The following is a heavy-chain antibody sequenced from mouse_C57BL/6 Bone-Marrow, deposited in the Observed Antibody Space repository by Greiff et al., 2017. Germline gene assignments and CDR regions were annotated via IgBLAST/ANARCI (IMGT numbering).Heavy chain of an antibody. Sequence: EVQLLESGAELVKPGASVKLSCTASGFNIQDYYMHWVKQRTEQGLEWIGRIDPEDGETKYDPKFQGKATITADTSSNTAYLQLSSLTSEDTAVYYCARSYYDYDGFAYWGKGTLVTVSA. J-gene: IGHJ3*01. V-gene: IGHV14-2*01. D-gene: IGHD2-4*01. CDR3: ARSYYDYDGFAY. CDR1: GFNIQDYY. CDR2: IDPEDGET.